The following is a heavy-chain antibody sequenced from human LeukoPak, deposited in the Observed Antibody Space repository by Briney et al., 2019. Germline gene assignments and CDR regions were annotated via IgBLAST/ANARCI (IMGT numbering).Heavy chain of an antibody. Sequence: SETLSLTCTVSGGSISSYYWSWIRQPPGKGLEWIGYIYYSGSTNYNPSLKSRVTISVDTSKDQFSLKLSSVTVADTAIYYCARGRCSGGSCSSCYFDYWGQGTLVTVSS. CDR3: ARGRCSGGSCSSCYFDY. CDR2: IYYSGST. D-gene: IGHD2-15*01. CDR1: GGSISSYY. J-gene: IGHJ4*02. V-gene: IGHV4-59*01.